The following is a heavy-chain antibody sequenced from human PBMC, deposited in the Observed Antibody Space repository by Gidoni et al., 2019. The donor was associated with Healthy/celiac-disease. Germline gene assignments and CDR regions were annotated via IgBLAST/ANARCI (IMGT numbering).Heavy chain of an antibody. Sequence: EVQLVESGGGLVQPGGSLRLSCAASGFTFSGYELNWVRQAPGKGLEWVSYISSSGSTIYYADSVKGRFTISRDNAKNSLYLQMNSLRAEDTAVYYCARFGGDYYGSGSYSRGDAFDIWGQGTMVTVSS. CDR2: ISSSGSTI. CDR3: ARFGGDYYGSGSYSRGDAFDI. CDR1: GFTFSGYE. D-gene: IGHD3-10*01. V-gene: IGHV3-48*03. J-gene: IGHJ3*02.